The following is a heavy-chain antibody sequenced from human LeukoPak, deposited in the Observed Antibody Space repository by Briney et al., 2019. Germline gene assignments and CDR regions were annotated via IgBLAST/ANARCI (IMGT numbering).Heavy chain of an antibody. J-gene: IGHJ4*02. Sequence: SQTLSLTCTVSGGSISSGDFYWSWIRQPPGKGLEWIGYIFYSGSTYYNPSLKGRVTMSVDTSKNQFSLKLSSVTAADTAVYYCATHSSSYSYFDYWGQGTLVTVSS. CDR1: GGSISSGDFY. D-gene: IGHD6-6*01. CDR3: ATHSSSYSYFDY. CDR2: IFYSGST. V-gene: IGHV4-30-4*08.